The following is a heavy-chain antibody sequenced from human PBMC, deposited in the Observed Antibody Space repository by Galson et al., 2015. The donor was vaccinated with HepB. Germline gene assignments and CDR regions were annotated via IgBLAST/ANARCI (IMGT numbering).Heavy chain of an antibody. CDR2: IWYDGSNK. D-gene: IGHD3-9*01. Sequence: SLRLSCAASGFTFSSYGMHWVRQAPGKGLEWVAVIWYDGSNKYYADSVEGRFTISRDNSKNTLYLQMNSLRAEDTAVYYCARGGGYDILTGSLGFDYWGQGTLVTVSS. V-gene: IGHV3-33*01. CDR1: GFTFSSYG. J-gene: IGHJ4*02. CDR3: ARGGGYDILTGSLGFDY.